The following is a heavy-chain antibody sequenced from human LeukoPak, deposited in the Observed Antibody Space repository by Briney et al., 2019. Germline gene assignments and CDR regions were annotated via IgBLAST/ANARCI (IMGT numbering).Heavy chain of an antibody. CDR3: ARDFGAYCGGDCYISAFDI. CDR1: GYTLTELS. CDR2: FDPEDGET. J-gene: IGHJ3*02. V-gene: IGHV1-24*01. D-gene: IGHD2-21*02. Sequence: ASVKVSCKVSGYTLTELSMHWVRQAPGKGLEWMGGFDPEDGETIYAQKFQGRVTMTTDTSTSTAYMELRSLRSDDTAVYYCARDFGAYCGGDCYISAFDIWGQGTMVTVSS.